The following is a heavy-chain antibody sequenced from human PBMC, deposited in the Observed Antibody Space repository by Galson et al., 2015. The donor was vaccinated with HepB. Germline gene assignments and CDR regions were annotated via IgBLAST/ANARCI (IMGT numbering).Heavy chain of an antibody. J-gene: IGHJ5*02. Sequence: SLRLSCAASGFTFSSYSMNWVRQAPGKGLEWVSPISSSSSYIYCADSVKGRFTISRDNAKNSLYLQMNSLRAEDTAVYYCARVGYYDRGWFDPWGQGTLVTVSS. CDR3: ARVGYYDRGWFDP. D-gene: IGHD3-22*01. V-gene: IGHV3-21*01. CDR1: GFTFSSYS. CDR2: ISSSSSYI.